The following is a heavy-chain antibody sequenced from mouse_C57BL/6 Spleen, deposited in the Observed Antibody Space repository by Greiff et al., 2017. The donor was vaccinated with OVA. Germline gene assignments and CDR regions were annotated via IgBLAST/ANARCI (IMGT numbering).Heavy chain of an antibody. D-gene: IGHD4-1*01. V-gene: IGHV1-50*01. J-gene: IGHJ2*01. CDR1: GYTFTSYW. Sequence: QVQLQQPGAELVKPGASVKLSCKASGYTFTSYWMQWVKRRPGQGLEWIGEIDPSDSYTNYNQKFKGKATLTVDTSSSTAYMQLSSLTSEDSAVYYCANFWDGTDYWGQGTTLTVSS. CDR2: IDPSDSYT. CDR3: ANFWDGTDY.